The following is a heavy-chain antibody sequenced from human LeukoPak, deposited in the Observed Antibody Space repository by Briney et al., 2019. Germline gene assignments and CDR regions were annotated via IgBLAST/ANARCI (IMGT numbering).Heavy chain of an antibody. V-gene: IGHV4-31*03. CDR2: IYYSGST. J-gene: IGHJ6*02. CDR3: ARDGSYYDFWSGYPDYYGMDV. Sequence: PSETLSLTCTVSGGSISSGGYYWSWIRQHPGKGLEWIGYIYYSGSTYYNPSLKSRVTISVDTSKNQFSLKLSSVSAADTAVYYCARDGSYYDFWSGYPDYYGMDVWGQGTTVTVSS. D-gene: IGHD3-3*01. CDR1: GGSISSGGYY.